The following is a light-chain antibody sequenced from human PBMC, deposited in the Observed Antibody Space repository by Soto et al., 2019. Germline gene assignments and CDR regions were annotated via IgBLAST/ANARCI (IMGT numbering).Light chain of an antibody. CDR3: QQRSNWPRT. CDR2: GAS. Sequence: EIVSTHSPATLSLSPGERATLSCMAGQSVSSYLAWYRQKLGQAPRILIYGASNGATGIPARFSGSGSGTDFTITISSLEPEDFAVYYWQQRSNWPRTFGLGIRLENK. V-gene: IGKV3-11*01. CDR1: QSVSSY. J-gene: IGKJ5*01.